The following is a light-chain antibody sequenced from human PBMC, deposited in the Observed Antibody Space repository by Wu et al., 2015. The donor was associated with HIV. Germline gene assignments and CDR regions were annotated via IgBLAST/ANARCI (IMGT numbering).Light chain of an antibody. J-gene: IGKJ4*01. CDR2: GSF. Sequence: EVVMTQSPATLSVSPGERATLSCRTSQSVSNSLAWYQHKPGQGPRLLIYGSFTRASGTPARFSGSGSGTEFTLTISRLEPEDSAVYYCQQYDNLGLTFGGGTKVEIK. CDR1: QSVSNS. CDR3: QQYDNLGLT. V-gene: IGKV3-15*01.